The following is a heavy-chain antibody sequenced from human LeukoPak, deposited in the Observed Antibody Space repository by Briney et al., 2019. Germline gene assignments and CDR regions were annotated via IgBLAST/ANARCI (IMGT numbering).Heavy chain of an antibody. D-gene: IGHD5-18*01. CDR1: GFTFSSYG. CDR3: ARLNTAMDDFDY. Sequence: GGSLRLSCAASGFTFSSYGMHWVRQAPGKGLEWVSSISDRSGHIYYADSVKGRFTISRDNAKNSLYLQMNSLRAEDMALYYCARLNTAMDDFDYWGQGTLVTVSS. CDR2: ISDRSGHI. J-gene: IGHJ4*02. V-gene: IGHV3-21*04.